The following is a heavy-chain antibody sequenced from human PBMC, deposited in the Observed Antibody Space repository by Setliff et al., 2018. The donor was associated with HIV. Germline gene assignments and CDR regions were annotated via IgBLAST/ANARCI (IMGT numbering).Heavy chain of an antibody. CDR3: ASCGSGWYVLFDF. Sequence: SETLSLTCSVAGVSITSASEGYYWGWVRQPTGKGLEWIVSIYYSGMTYYNSSLKSRVTIFTDTSKNQFILKLKSVTAADTAVYYCASCGSGWYVLFDFWGQGTTVTVSS. D-gene: IGHD6-19*01. CDR1: GVSITSASEGYY. V-gene: IGHV4-39*01. J-gene: IGHJ6*02. CDR2: IYYSGMT.